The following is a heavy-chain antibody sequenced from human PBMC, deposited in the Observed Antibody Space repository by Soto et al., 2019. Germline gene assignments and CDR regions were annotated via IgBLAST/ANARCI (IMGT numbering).Heavy chain of an antibody. V-gene: IGHV4-4*02. J-gene: IGHJ6*02. CDR3: ARVPTPSYYYYGMDF. Sequence: SETLSLTCAVSGGSISSSNWWSWVRQPPGKGLEWIGEIYHSGSTNYNPSLKSRVTISVDKSRNQFSLKQSCVTAADTAVYYCARVPTPSYYYYGMDFLGQVPTIVVSS. CDR1: GGSISSSNW. CDR2: IYHSGST.